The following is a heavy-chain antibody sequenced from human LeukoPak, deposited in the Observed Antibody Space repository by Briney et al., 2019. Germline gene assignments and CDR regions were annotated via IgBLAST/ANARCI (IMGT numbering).Heavy chain of an antibody. D-gene: IGHD1-7*01. Sequence: GGSLRLSCAASGFTFSSYGMHWVRQAPGKGLEWVAVISYDGSNKYYADSVKGRFTISRDNAENSLYLQMNSLRAEDTAVYYCATSRTFDYWGQGTLVTVSS. CDR1: GFTFSSYG. V-gene: IGHV3-30*03. J-gene: IGHJ4*02. CDR2: ISYDGSNK. CDR3: ATSRTFDY.